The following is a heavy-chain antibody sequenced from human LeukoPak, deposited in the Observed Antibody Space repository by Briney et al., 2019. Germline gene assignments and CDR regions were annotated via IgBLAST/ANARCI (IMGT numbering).Heavy chain of an antibody. Sequence: GGSLRLSCAASGFTFDDYTMPWVRQAPGKGLEWVSLISWDGGSTYYADSVKGRFTISRDNSKNSLYLQMNSLRTEDTALYYCAKAGLGDPYYFDYWGQGTLVTVSS. CDR1: GFTFDDYT. CDR3: AKAGLGDPYYFDY. CDR2: ISWDGGST. J-gene: IGHJ4*02. D-gene: IGHD3-16*01. V-gene: IGHV3-43*01.